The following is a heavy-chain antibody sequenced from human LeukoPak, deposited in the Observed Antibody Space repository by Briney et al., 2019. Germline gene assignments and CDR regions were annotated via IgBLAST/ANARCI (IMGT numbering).Heavy chain of an antibody. D-gene: IGHD2-2*01. V-gene: IGHV3-30-3*01. CDR1: GFTFSSYA. J-gene: IGHJ4*02. CDR2: ISYDGSNK. CDR3: ARGYCSSTSCSQAGH. Sequence: GGSLSLSCAASGFTFSSYAMHWVRQAPGKGLEWVAFISYDGSNKYYADSVKGRFTISRDNSKNTLYLQMNSLRAEDTAVYYCARGYCSSTSCSQAGHWGQGTLVTVSS.